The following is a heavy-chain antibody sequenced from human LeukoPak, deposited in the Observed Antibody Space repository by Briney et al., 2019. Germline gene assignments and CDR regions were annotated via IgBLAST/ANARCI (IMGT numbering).Heavy chain of an antibody. D-gene: IGHD3-16*02. J-gene: IGHJ4*02. CDR3: ARGSDFVWGSYRPYFDY. CDR2: IWYDGSNK. V-gene: IGHV3-33*01. Sequence: GGSLRLSCAVSGFTFSSYGMHWVRQAPGKGLEWVAVIWYDGSNKYYADSVKGRFTISRDNSKNTLYLQMNSLRAEDTAVYYCARGSDFVWGSYRPYFDYWGQGTLVTVSS. CDR1: GFTFSSYG.